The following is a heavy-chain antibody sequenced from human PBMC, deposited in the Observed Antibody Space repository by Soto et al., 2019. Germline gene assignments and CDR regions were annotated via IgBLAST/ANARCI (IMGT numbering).Heavy chain of an antibody. Sequence: SETLSLTCTVSGGSMTSSNWWNWVRQSPGKGLEWIGEAHHSGRTNYNPSLKSRVTISVDTSKNQVSLKLSFVTAADTAVYYCARVSGIYYYGMDVWGQGTTVT. CDR1: GGSMTSSNW. D-gene: IGHD3-10*01. V-gene: IGHV4-4*02. CDR2: AHHSGRT. CDR3: ARVSGIYYYGMDV. J-gene: IGHJ6*02.